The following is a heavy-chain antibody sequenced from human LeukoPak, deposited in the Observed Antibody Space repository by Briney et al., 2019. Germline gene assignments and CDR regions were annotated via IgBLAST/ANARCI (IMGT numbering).Heavy chain of an antibody. CDR1: GGSISGYH. V-gene: IGHV4-59*12. CDR2: IYYSGST. D-gene: IGHD3-10*01. Sequence: SETLSLTCTVSGGSISGYHWSWIRQPPGKGLECIGFIYYSGSTNYNPSLKSRVTISVDTSKNQFSLKLSSVTAADTAVYYCARGRRLLWFGDGSNLGYWGQGTLVTVSS. CDR3: ARGRRLLWFGDGSNLGY. J-gene: IGHJ4*02.